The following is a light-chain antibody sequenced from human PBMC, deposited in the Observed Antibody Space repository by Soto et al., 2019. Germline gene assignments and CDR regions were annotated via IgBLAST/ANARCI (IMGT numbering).Light chain of an antibody. CDR1: QSISTW. J-gene: IGKJ1*01. V-gene: IGKV1-5*01. Sequence: DIQMTQSPSTLSASVGDRFTITCRASQSISTWLAWYQQKPGKAPKLLIYDASSLESGVPSRFSGSGSGTEFTLTISSLQPEDFATYYCQQSYSSPWTFGQGTKVDIK. CDR2: DAS. CDR3: QQSYSSPWT.